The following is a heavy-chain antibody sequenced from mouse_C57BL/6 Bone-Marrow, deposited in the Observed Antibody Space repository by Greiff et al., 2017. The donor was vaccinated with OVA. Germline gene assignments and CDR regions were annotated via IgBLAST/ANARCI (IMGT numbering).Heavy chain of an antibody. J-gene: IGHJ1*03. V-gene: IGHV5-4*01. D-gene: IGHD2-1*01. CDR1: GFTFSSYA. CDR2: ISDGGSYT. Sequence: EVQVVESGGGLVKPGGSLKLSCAASGFTFSSYAMSWVRQTPEKRLEWVATISDGGSYTYYPDNVKGRFTISRDNAKNNLYLQMSHLKSEDTAMYYCARDNGNYVGYWYFDVWGTGTTVTVSS. CDR3: ARDNGNYVGYWYFDV.